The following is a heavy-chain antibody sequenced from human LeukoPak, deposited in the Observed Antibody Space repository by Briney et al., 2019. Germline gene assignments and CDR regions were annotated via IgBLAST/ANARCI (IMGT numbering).Heavy chain of an antibody. J-gene: IGHJ6*02. CDR1: GFTFSGYE. CDR3: ARAAVPAAPAYYYGMDV. Sequence: GGSLRLSCAASGFTFSGYEMNWVRQAPGKGLEWVSYISSSGSTIYYADSVRGRFTISRDNAKNSLYLQMNSLRAEDTAVYYCARAAVPAAPAYYYGMDVWGQGTTVTVSS. D-gene: IGHD2-2*01. CDR2: ISSSGSTI. V-gene: IGHV3-48*03.